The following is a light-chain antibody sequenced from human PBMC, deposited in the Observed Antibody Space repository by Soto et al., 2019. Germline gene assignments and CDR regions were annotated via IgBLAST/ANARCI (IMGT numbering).Light chain of an antibody. J-gene: IGKJ5*01. Sequence: DLQMTQSPSSLSASVGDRVTITCQASQDIDKYLNWYQQKPGKAPKLLIDDVTNLETGVPSRFSGSGSGTHFTFTIGSRQPEDIATYYCQQYYDLPITFGQGTRLEIK. CDR2: DVT. V-gene: IGKV1-33*01. CDR1: QDIDKY. CDR3: QQYYDLPIT.